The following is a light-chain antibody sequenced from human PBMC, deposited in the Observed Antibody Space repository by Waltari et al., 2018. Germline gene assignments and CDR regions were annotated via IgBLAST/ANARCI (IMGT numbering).Light chain of an antibody. CDR3: SSYTSSLTLV. J-gene: IGLJ3*02. CDR1: SNDVGGYNY. CDR2: DVS. V-gene: IGLV2-14*03. Sequence: QSALTPPASVSGSPGQSSSTSCTRTSNDVGGYNYVSWYQHHPAKAPQLMIYDVSNRPSGVSNLFSGSKSGNTASLNISGLQAEDEADYYCSSYTSSLTLVFGGGTKLTVL.